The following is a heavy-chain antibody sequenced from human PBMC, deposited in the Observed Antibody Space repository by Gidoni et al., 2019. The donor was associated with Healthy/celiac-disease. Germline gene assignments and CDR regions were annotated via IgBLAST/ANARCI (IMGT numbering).Heavy chain of an antibody. V-gene: IGHV4-39*01. CDR2: IYYCGTT. J-gene: IGHJ4*02. D-gene: IGHD5-18*01. CDR1: GGSISSSSYY. Sequence: QLQLQESGPGLVKPSATLSLTCTVPGGSISSSSYYWGWIRPPPGKGLEWIGNIYYCGTTYNNPSLKSRVTISVDTSKNQISLKLSSVTAADTAVYYCARRGYSYGPSYFDYWGQGTLVTVSS. CDR3: ARRGYSYGPSYFDY.